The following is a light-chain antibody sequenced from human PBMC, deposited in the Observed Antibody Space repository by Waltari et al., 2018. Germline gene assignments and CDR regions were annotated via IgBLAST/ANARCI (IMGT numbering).Light chain of an antibody. V-gene: IGKV3-20*01. CDR3: QQYGSSRWT. CDR1: QSVRSSY. J-gene: IGKJ1*01. Sequence: EIVLTQSPGTLSLSPGERATISCRASQSVRSSYLAWYQQKPGQAPRLLIYGASSRATGIPDRFSGSGSGTDFTLTISRLEPEDFAVYYCQQYGSSRWTFGQGTKVEI. CDR2: GAS.